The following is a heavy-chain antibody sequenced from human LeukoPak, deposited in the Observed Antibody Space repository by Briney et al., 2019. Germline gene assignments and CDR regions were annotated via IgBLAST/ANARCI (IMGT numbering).Heavy chain of an antibody. CDR1: GYTFTNYG. Sequence: ASVKVSCKASGYTFTNYGLTWVRQAPGQGLEWMGWISVYNDKSKYAQKFLGRVTMTADTSTRTAYLELRSLRSDDTAVYYCARTVAGGGYWYFDLWGRGTLVTVSS. D-gene: IGHD6-19*01. J-gene: IGHJ2*01. CDR3: ARTVAGGGYWYFDL. V-gene: IGHV1-18*01. CDR2: ISVYNDKS.